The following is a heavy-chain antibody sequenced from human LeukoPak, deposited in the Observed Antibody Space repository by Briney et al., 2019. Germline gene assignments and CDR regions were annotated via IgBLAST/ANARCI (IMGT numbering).Heavy chain of an antibody. Sequence: SETLSLTCTVSGXSISGYYWSWIRQPPGKGLEWIGYIYYSGITKYNPSLKSRVTISADTSKNQFSLKLISVTGADTAVYYCARLLAHDYFDYWGQGTLVTVSS. CDR1: GXSISGYY. CDR3: ARLLAHDYFDY. V-gene: IGHV4-59*01. J-gene: IGHJ4*02. CDR2: IYYSGIT. D-gene: IGHD2/OR15-2a*01.